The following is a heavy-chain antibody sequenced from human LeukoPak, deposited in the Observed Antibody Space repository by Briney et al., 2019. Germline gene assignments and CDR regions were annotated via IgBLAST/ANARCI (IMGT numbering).Heavy chain of an antibody. J-gene: IGHJ4*02. Sequence: GGSLRLSCAASGFTFSSYAMSWVRQAPGKGLEWVSAISGSGGSTYYADSVKGRFTNSRDNSKNTLYLQMNSLRAEDTAVYYCARAIKAAAGGLVYWGQGTLVTVSS. D-gene: IGHD6-13*01. V-gene: IGHV3-23*01. CDR2: ISGSGGST. CDR3: ARAIKAAAGGLVY. CDR1: GFTFSSYA.